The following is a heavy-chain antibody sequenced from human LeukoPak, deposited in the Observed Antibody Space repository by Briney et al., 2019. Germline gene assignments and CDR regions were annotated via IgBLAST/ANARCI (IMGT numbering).Heavy chain of an antibody. J-gene: IGHJ4*02. D-gene: IGHD3-9*01. CDR2: IYYSGST. Sequence: SGTLSLTCDVSGGSISSSFWWTWVRQPPGKGLEWIGEIYYSGSTNNSPSLKSRVAISVDKSKNHFSLKLTSVTAADTAVYYCAKRDFEWSFTGLGGQANSFDSWDQGILVTVSS. CDR3: AKRDFEWSFTGLGGQANSFDS. CDR1: GGSISSSFW. V-gene: IGHV4-4*02.